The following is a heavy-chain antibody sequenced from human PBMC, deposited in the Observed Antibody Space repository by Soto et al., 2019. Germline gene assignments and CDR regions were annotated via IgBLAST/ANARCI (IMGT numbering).Heavy chain of an antibody. CDR3: ARGNNRGATTLGYYYYYYMDV. CDR1: GYTFTSYD. Sequence: ASVKVSCKASGYTFTSYDINWVRQATGQGLEWMGWMNPNSGNTGYAQKFQGRVTMTRNTSISTAYMELSSLRSEDTAVYYCARGNNRGATTLGYYYYYYMDVWGKGTTVTVSS. V-gene: IGHV1-8*01. D-gene: IGHD5-12*01. CDR2: MNPNSGNT. J-gene: IGHJ6*03.